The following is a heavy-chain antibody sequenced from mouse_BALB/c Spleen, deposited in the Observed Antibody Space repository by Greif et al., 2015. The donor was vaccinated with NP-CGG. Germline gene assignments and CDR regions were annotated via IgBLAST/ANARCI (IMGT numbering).Heavy chain of an antibody. V-gene: IGHV1-7*01. Sequence: QVQLQQSGAELAKPGASVKMSCKASGYTFTSYWMHWVKQRPGQGLEWIGYINPSTGYTEYNQKFKDKATLTADKSSSTAYMQLSSLTSEDSAVYYCARSHGSSAMDYWGQGTSVTVSS. J-gene: IGHJ4*01. CDR2: INPSTGYT. CDR1: GYTFTSYW. D-gene: IGHD2-2*01. CDR3: ARSHGSSAMDY.